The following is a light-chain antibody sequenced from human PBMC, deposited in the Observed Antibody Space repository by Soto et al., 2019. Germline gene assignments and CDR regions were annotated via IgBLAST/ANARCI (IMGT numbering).Light chain of an antibody. V-gene: IGLV1-44*01. CDR2: TND. CDR1: TSNIGSNP. J-gene: IGLJ1*01. CDR3: SAWDGSLSEYV. Sequence: QSVLTQSPSASGSPGQRVTISCSGSTSNIGSNPVNWYQQLPGTPPKLLIYTNDQRPSGVPDRISGSKSGTTASLAITGLQSEDETDYYCSAWDGSLSEYVFGTGTKLTVL.